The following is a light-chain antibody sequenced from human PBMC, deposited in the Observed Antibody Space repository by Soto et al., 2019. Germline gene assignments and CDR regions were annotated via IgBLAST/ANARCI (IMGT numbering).Light chain of an antibody. Sequence: EIVMTQSPATLSVSPGERATLSCRASQSVSSNLAWYQQKPGQAPRLLIYGASTRATGIPARFSGSGSGTEFTLTISSLQSEDFATYYCQQSYSTPSITFGQGTRLETK. CDR3: QQSYSTPSIT. CDR2: GAS. CDR1: QSVSSN. V-gene: IGKV3-15*01. J-gene: IGKJ5*01.